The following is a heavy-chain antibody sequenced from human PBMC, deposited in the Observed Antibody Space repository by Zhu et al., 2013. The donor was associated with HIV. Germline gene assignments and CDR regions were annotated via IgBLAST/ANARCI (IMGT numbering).Heavy chain of an antibody. J-gene: IGHJ6*02. CDR3: ARGEPIAQQLAYYYYGMDV. CDR1: GYTFAGYY. V-gene: IGHV1-2*04. Sequence: QVQLVQSGAEVKKPGASVRVSCKASGYTFAGYYMHWVRQAPGQGLEWTGWINPNSGGTNYAQKFQGWVTMTRDTSISTAYMELSRLRSDDTAVYYCARGEPIAQQLAYYYYGMDVWGQGTTVTVSS. CDR2: INPNSGGT. D-gene: IGHD6-13*01.